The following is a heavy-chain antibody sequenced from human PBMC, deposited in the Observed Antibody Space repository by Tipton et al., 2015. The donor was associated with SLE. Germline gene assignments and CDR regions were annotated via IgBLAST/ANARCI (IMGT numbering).Heavy chain of an antibody. V-gene: IGHV3-33*03. CDR2: IWHDGDKK. J-gene: IGHJ5*02. CDR1: GFRFSSYA. CDR3: AKQLTPYSSYWFDP. D-gene: IGHD6-6*01. Sequence: SLRLSCAASGFRFSSYAMHWVRQAPGKGLEWVAVIWHDGDKKYYGDSVEGQVSISRDNSKNTLYLQMNSLRAEDTAVYYCAKQLTPYSSYWFDPWGQGTLVTVSS.